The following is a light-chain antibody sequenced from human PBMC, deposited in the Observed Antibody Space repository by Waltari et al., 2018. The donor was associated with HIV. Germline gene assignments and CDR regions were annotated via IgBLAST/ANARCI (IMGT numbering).Light chain of an antibody. CDR3: MQGLQTPQVT. Sequence: DIVMTQSPLPLPVTPGEPASISCRSSQNLLDSHGYNYLDWYLQRPGQSPQLLIYLGSNRTSGVPDRFSGGGSGTDFTLKISRVEADDVGVYYCMQGLQTPQVTFGGGTKVEIK. V-gene: IGKV2-28*01. CDR2: LGS. CDR1: QNLLDSHGYNY. J-gene: IGKJ4*01.